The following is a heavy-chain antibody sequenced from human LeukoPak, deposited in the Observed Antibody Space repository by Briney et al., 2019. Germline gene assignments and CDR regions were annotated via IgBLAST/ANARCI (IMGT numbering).Heavy chain of an antibody. CDR3: ARQAVVTASRLYWYFDL. CDR1: AGSVTTTTYY. Sequence: SETLSLTCTVSAGSVTTTTYYWGWIRQPPGKGLEWIGSISYSGTTYSDPSLNSRVTVSVDTSKNQISLMLSSVAAADTAVYFCARQAVVTASRLYWYFDLWGRGTLVTVSS. V-gene: IGHV4-39*01. D-gene: IGHD2-21*02. J-gene: IGHJ2*01. CDR2: ISYSGTT.